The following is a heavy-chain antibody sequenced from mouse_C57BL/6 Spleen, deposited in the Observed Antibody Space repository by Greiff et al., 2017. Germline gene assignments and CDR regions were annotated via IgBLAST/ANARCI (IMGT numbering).Heavy chain of an antibody. V-gene: IGHV5-17*01. CDR3: ARDDYDWYFEV. D-gene: IGHD2-4*01. CDR1: GFTFSDYG. CDR2: ISSGSSTI. J-gene: IGHJ1*03. Sequence: EVNVVESGGGLVKPGGSLKLSCAASGFTFSDYGMHWVRQAPEKGLEWVAYISSGSSTIYYADTVKGRFTISRDNAKNTLFLQMTSLRSEDTAMYYCARDDYDWYFEVGGTGTTVTVSS.